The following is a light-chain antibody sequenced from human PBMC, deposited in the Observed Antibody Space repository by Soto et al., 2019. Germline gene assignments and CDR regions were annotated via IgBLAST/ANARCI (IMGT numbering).Light chain of an antibody. CDR1: QSVLYSSNEKNY. V-gene: IGKV4-1*01. Sequence: DIVMTQSPDSLAVSLGERATINCKSSQSVLYSSNEKNYLAWYQQKPRQPPTLLIYWASNRESGVPARFSGSGSGTDFTLTISSLQAEDAATYYCQKCKVAPFTFGGGTKV. J-gene: IGKJ4*01. CDR2: WAS. CDR3: QKCKVAPFT.